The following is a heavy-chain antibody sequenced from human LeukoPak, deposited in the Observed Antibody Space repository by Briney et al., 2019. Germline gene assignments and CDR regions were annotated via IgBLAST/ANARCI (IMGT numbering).Heavy chain of an antibody. CDR2: IIGSGDST. D-gene: IGHD3-22*01. Sequence: GGPLRLSYAPSGLTFSSHAMSWVRQAPRKGLEWVSAIIGSGDSTYHADSVKGLFTISRDNSKCTLSRQMNSLRGEDSAFYHCARSLSTNGYYYPDAFDVWGHGTMVTV. V-gene: IGHV3-23*01. J-gene: IGHJ3*01. CDR1: GLTFSSHA. CDR3: ARSLSTNGYYYPDAFDV.